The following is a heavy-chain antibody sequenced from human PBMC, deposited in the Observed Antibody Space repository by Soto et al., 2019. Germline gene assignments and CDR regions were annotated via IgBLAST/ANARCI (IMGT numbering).Heavy chain of an antibody. CDR1: GFTFSSYG. CDR3: AKRRNVLRFWEWSSGMEV. D-gene: IGHD3-3*01. Sequence: QVQLVESGGGVVQPGRSLRLSCAASGFTFSSYGIHWVRQAPGKGLEWVAFISYDGSNKYYTDSVKGRFTISRDNSKNTLYLQMNGLRGEDTAVYYCAKRRNVLRFWEWSSGMEVWGQGTTVNVSS. J-gene: IGHJ6*02. V-gene: IGHV3-30*18. CDR2: ISYDGSNK.